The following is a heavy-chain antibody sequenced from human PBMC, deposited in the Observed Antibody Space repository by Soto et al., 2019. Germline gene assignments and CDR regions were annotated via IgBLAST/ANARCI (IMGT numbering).Heavy chain of an antibody. CDR3: ARGLRYSYKDDVDL. J-gene: IGHJ6*02. CDR2: ISFDAINQ. V-gene: IGHV3-30-3*01. Sequence: LVVESGGGVVQPGKSLRLSCVASGFTFNNYAMHWVRQAPGKGLEWVAGISFDAINQYYAESVRGRYTIARKNSKNRLSLEMNSLRVDDTAVYYCARGLRYSYKDDVDLGGQGTTVIVSS. CDR1: GFTFNNYA. D-gene: IGHD5-18*01.